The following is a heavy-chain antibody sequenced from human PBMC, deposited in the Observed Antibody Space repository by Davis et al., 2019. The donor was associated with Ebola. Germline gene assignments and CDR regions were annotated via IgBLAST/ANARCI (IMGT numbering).Heavy chain of an antibody. D-gene: IGHD6-6*01. CDR1: GGTFSSYA. CDR2: IIPILGIA. V-gene: IGHV1-69*04. J-gene: IGHJ4*02. Sequence: SVKVSCKASGGTFSSYAISWVRQAPGQGLEWMGRIIPILGIANYAQKFQGRVTITADKSTSTAYMELSSLRSEDTAVYYCARDQYQSSSSPFDYWGQGTLVTVSS. CDR3: ARDQYQSSSSPFDY.